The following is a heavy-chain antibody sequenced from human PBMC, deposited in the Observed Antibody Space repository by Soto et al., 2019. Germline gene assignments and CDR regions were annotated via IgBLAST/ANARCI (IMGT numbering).Heavy chain of an antibody. D-gene: IGHD6-13*01. V-gene: IGHV3-30*18. CDR3: AKELGSSWYRTRNMPFDY. J-gene: IGHJ4*02. Sequence: GGSLRLSCAASGFTFSSYGMHWVHQAPGKGLEWVAVISYDGSNKYYADSVKGRFTISRDNSKNTLYLQMNSLRAEDTAVYYCAKELGSSWYRTRNMPFDYWGQGTLVTVSS. CDR1: GFTFSSYG. CDR2: ISYDGSNK.